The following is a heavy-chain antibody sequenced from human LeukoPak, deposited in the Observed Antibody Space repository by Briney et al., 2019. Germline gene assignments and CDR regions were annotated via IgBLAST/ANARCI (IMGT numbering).Heavy chain of an antibody. CDR2: INPNSGGT. J-gene: IGHJ3*02. D-gene: IGHD6-13*01. Sequence: GASVKVSCKASGYTFTGYYMHWVRQAPGQGREWMGWINPNSGGTNYAQKFQGRVSMTRDTSISTAYMELSRLRSDDTAVYYCASEEAGFDAFDIWGQGTMVTVSS. CDR3: ASEEAGFDAFDI. V-gene: IGHV1-2*02. CDR1: GYTFTGYY.